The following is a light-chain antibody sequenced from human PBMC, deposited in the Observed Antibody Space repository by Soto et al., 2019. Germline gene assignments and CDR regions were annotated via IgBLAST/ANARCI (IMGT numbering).Light chain of an antibody. CDR3: QQSYSTPIVT. J-gene: IGKJ3*01. CDR2: AAS. CDR1: QSISRY. V-gene: IGKV1-39*01. Sequence: DIQLTQSPSSLSASVGDRVTITCRASQSISRYLNWYQQKPGKAPKLLIYAASRLQSGVPSRFSRGGSGTDFTLTISSLQPEDFATYYCQQSYSTPIVTFGPGTKVDIK.